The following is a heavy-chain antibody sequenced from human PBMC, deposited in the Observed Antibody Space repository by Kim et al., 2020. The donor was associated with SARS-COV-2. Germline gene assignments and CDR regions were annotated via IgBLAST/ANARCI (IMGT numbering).Heavy chain of an antibody. D-gene: IGHD3-16*02. J-gene: IGHJ6*02. CDR3: ARDQYDYVWGSYRSRGDGMDV. V-gene: IGHV3-11*06. Sequence: RFTISRDNAKNSLYLQMNSLRAEDTAVYYCARDQYDYVWGSYRSRGDGMDVWGQGTTVTVSS.